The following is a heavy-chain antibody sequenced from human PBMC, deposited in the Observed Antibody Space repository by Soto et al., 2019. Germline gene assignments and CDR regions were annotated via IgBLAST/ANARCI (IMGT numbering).Heavy chain of an antibody. Sequence: SETLSLTCAVYGGSFSGYYWSWIRQPPGKGLEWIGEINHSGSTNYNPSLKSRVTISVDTSKNQFSLKLSSVTAADTAVYYCAVGYCTNVGGVPKPDLDYWGQGTLVTVSS. CDR1: GGSFSGYY. J-gene: IGHJ4*02. D-gene: IGHD2-8*01. CDR2: INHSGST. V-gene: IGHV4-34*01. CDR3: AVGYCTNVGGVPKPDLDY.